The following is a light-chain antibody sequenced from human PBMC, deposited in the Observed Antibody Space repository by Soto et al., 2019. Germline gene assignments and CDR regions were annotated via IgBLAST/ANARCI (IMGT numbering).Light chain of an antibody. Sequence: QSVLTQPASVSGSPGQSITISCTGTSSEVGSHNLVSWYQQHPGKAPKLMIYEGSKRPSGVSNRFSGSKSGNTASLTISGLQDEDEADYYCCSYAGSSTNVVFGGGTKLTVL. CDR3: CSYAGSSTNVV. V-gene: IGLV2-23*01. CDR2: EGS. CDR1: SSEVGSHNL. J-gene: IGLJ2*01.